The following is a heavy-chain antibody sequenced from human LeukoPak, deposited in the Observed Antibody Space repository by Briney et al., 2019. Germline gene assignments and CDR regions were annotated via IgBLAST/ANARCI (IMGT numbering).Heavy chain of an antibody. CDR2: IYPGDSDT. CDR1: GYSFTSYW. J-gene: IGHJ5*02. D-gene: IGHD3-10*01. V-gene: IGHV5-51*01. Sequence: GESLKISCKGSGYSFTSYWIGWVRQMPGKGLEWMGIIYPGDSDTRYSPSFQGQVTISADKSISTAYLQWSSLKASDTAMYYCARAEFGGGSSYNWFDPWGQGTLVTVSS. CDR3: ARAEFGGGSSYNWFDP.